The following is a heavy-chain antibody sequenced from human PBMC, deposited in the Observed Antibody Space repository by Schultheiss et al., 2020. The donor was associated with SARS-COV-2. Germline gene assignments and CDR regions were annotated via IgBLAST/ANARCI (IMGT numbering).Heavy chain of an antibody. V-gene: IGHV1-69*06. CDR2: IIPIFGTA. D-gene: IGHD3-3*01. Sequence: SVKVSCKASGGTFSSYAISWVRQAPGQGLEWMGGIIPIFGTANYAQKFQGRVTITADKSPSTSYMELRSLRFDDTAVYFCARGLEASGSFDIWGQGTLVTGSS. CDR1: GGTFSSYA. J-gene: IGHJ3*02. CDR3: ARGLEASGSFDI.